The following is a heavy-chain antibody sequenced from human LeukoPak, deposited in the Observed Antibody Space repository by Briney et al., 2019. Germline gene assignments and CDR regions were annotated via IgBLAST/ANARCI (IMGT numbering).Heavy chain of an antibody. CDR3: ARASRLRLNEYYFDY. CDR2: IKQDGSEK. Sequence: HPGGSLRLSCAASGFTFSSYGMHWVRQAPGKGLEWVANIKQDGSEKYYVDSVKGRFTISRDNAKNSLYLQMNSLRAEDTAVYYCARASRLRLNEYYFDYWGQGTLVTVSS. V-gene: IGHV3-7*01. J-gene: IGHJ4*02. CDR1: GFTFSSYG. D-gene: IGHD4-17*01.